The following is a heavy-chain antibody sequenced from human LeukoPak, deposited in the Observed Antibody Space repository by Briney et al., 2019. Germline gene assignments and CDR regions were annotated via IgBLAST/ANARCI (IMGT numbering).Heavy chain of an antibody. D-gene: IGHD3-22*01. CDR2: ISGSGGST. Sequence: GGSLRLSCAASGFTFSSYAMSWARQAPGKGLEWVSAISGSGGSTYYADSVKGRFTISRDNSKNTLYLQMNSLRAEDTAVYYCAKDLYYDSSGPPDYWGQGTLVTVSS. V-gene: IGHV3-23*01. CDR3: AKDLYYDSSGPPDY. CDR1: GFTFSSYA. J-gene: IGHJ4*02.